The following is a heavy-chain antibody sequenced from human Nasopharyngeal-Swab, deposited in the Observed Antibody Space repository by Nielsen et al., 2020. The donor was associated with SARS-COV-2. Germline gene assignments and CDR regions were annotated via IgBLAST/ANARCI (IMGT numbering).Heavy chain of an antibody. CDR3: AKDHDSSGSYFDY. Sequence: GGSLRLSCAASGFTFSRYAMNWVRQAPGKELEWVSVIGGSGGTTSYADSVKGRFTISRDNSKNTVDLQMDSLRAEDTAVYYCAKDHDSSGSYFDYWGQGTLVTVSS. CDR1: GFTFSRYA. D-gene: IGHD3-22*01. V-gene: IGHV3-23*01. J-gene: IGHJ4*02. CDR2: IGGSGGTT.